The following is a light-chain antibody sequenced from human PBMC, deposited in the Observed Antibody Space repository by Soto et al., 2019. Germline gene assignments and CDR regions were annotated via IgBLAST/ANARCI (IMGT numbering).Light chain of an antibody. J-gene: IGKJ5*01. V-gene: IGKV1-12*01. Sequence: DIQMTQSPSFVSASVGDRVTITCRASQDISIWLAWYQQKPGKAPKLLIYAASSLQTGVPSRFSGSGSETDFTLSISSLQPEDFATYYCQQSNSFPVTFGQGTRLDIK. CDR3: QQSNSFPVT. CDR1: QDISIW. CDR2: AAS.